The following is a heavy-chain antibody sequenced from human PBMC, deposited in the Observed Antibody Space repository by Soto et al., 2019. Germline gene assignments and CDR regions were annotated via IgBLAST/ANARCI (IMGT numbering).Heavy chain of an antibody. D-gene: IGHD2-2*01. CDR3: AKVSRGVVVPAAIY. CDR2: VSSSGGTT. CDR1: GFTFSSYG. V-gene: IGHV3-23*01. Sequence: GGSLRLSCAASGFTFSSYGMIWVRQAPGKGLEWVSAVSSSGGTTNYAGSVKGRFTISRDNSKNTLYLQMNSLRAEDTAVYYCAKVSRGVVVPAAIYWGQGTLVTVSS. J-gene: IGHJ4*01.